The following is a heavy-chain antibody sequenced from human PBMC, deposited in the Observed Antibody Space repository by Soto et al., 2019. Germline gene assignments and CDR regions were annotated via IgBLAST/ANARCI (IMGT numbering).Heavy chain of an antibody. CDR3: ARVLRGWFDP. J-gene: IGHJ5*02. CDR2: ISHSGIT. V-gene: IGHV4-4*02. Sequence: SETLSLTCAVSGGSITSANWWTRVRQPPGGGLEWIGEISHSGITNYKASLKSRVTMSVDKTKNDVSLKLTSVTAADTAVYYCARVLRGWFDPWGQGXPVTVYS. CDR1: GGSITSANW.